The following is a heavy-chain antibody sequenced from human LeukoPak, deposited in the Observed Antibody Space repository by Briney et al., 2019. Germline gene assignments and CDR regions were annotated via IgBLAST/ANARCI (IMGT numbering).Heavy chain of an antibody. CDR2: ISSSSSHI. CDR3: ARGARYCSSTSCGIWGYMDV. CDR1: GFTFSSYS. Sequence: GGSLRLSCAASGFTFSSYSMNWVRQAPGKGLEWVSSISSSSSHIYYADSVKGRFTISRDNAKNSLYLQMNSLRAEDTAVYYCARGARYCSSTSCGIWGYMDVWGKGTTVTVSS. J-gene: IGHJ6*03. D-gene: IGHD2-2*01. V-gene: IGHV3-21*01.